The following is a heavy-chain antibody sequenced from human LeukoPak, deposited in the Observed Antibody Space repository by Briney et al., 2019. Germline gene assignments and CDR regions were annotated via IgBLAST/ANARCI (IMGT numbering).Heavy chain of an antibody. CDR2: IRSKTYGGTT. D-gene: IGHD1-26*01. J-gene: IGHJ4*02. CDR1: GFTFGDYA. CDR3: SRAPAASGSYLFDY. V-gene: IGHV3-49*03. Sequence: GGSLRLSCIASGFTFGDYAMFWFRQAPGKGLEWVGFIRSKTYGGTTEYAASVKGRFIISRDDSKSVAYLQMDSLKTEDTAIYFCSRAPAASGSYLFDYWGQGTLVTVSS.